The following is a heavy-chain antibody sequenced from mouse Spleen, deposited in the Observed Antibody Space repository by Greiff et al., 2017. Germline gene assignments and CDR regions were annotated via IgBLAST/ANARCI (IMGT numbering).Heavy chain of an antibody. CDR2: ISYDGSN. Sequence: EVQLVESGPGLVKPSQSLSLTCSVTGYSITSGYYWNWIRQFPGNKLEWMGYISYDGSNNYNPSLKNRISITRDTSKNQFFLKLNSVTTEDTATYYCARVSTVVSYFDYWGQGTTLTVSS. CDR3: ARVSTVVSYFDY. V-gene: IGHV3-6*01. CDR1: GYSITSGYY. J-gene: IGHJ2*01. D-gene: IGHD1-1*01.